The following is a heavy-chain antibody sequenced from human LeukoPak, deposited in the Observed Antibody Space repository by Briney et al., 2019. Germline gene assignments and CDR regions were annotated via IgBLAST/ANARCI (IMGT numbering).Heavy chain of an antibody. D-gene: IGHD3-3*01. J-gene: IGHJ4*02. V-gene: IGHV1-69*04. CDR3: ARGGTIFGVVTPLDY. CDR2: IIPILGIA. CDR1: GGTFSSYA. Sequence: GASVKVSCKASGGTFSSYAISWVRQAPGQGLEWMGRIIPILGIANYAQKFQGRVTITADKSTSTAYMELSSLRSEDTAVYYCARGGTIFGVVTPLDYWGQGTLVTVSS.